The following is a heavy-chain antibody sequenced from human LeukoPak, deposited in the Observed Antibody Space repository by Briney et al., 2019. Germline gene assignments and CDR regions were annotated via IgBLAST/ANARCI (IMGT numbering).Heavy chain of an antibody. Sequence: GGSLRLSCAASGFPFSNYGMHWVRQAPGRGLEWVAVIASDGSDKYYSDSVKGRFTISRDNSRNTLYLQMNSLGAEDTAVYYCAKDKGREGDYWGQGNLVTVSS. V-gene: IGHV3-30*18. CDR1: GFPFSNYG. CDR2: IASDGSDK. CDR3: AKDKGREGDY. J-gene: IGHJ4*02.